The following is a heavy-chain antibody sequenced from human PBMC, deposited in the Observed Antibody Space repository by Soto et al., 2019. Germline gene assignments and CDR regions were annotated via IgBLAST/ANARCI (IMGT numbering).Heavy chain of an antibody. V-gene: IGHV4-34*01. CDR2: INHSGST. Sequence: QVQLQQWGAGLLKPSETLSLTCAVYGGSISGYYWSWIRQPPGKGLEWIGEINHSGSTNYNPSLKSRLTISVDTSKNQFSLKLSSVTASDTAVYYCARWGNNLDPWGQGTLVTVSS. J-gene: IGHJ5*02. CDR1: GGSISGYY. CDR3: ARWGNNLDP. D-gene: IGHD3-16*01.